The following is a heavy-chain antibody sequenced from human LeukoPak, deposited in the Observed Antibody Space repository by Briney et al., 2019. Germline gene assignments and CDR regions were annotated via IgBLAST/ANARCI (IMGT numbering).Heavy chain of an antibody. CDR3: ARESRTVYFDY. V-gene: IGHV4-39*07. J-gene: IGHJ4*02. Sequence: SETLSLTCTVSGGFITSSNSHWGWIRQPPGKGLEWVGTIYYSGSTYYKSSLKSRVTISVDTSKNQFSLKLSSVTAADTAVYYCARESRTVYFDYWGQGTLVTVSS. D-gene: IGHD4-17*01. CDR2: IYYSGST. CDR1: GGFITSSNSH.